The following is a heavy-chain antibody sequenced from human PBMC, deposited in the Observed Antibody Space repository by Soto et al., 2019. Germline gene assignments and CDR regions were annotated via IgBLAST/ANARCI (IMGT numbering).Heavy chain of an antibody. D-gene: IGHD3-22*01. CDR2: IDPSDSYT. J-gene: IGHJ4*02. V-gene: IGHV5-10-1*01. Sequence: WGSWARQMPGRGLEWMGRIDPSDSYTNYSPSFQGHVTISADKSISTAYLQWSSLKASDTAMYFCARYSSDISGFYFVFDYLVQGAPVPVSS. CDR3: ARYSSDISGFYFVFDY. CDR1: W.